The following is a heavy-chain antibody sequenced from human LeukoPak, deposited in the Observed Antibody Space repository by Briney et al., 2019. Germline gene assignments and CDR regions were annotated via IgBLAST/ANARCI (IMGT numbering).Heavy chain of an antibody. D-gene: IGHD6-13*01. CDR3: ARDVSHIAAAGYGYFDL. V-gene: IGHV4-59*12. J-gene: IGHJ2*01. CDR1: GGSISSYY. CDR2: SSDSGNS. Sequence: SETLSLTCTVSGGSISSYYWSWIRQPPGKGLEWIGYSSDSGNSNYNPSLKSRVTTSVDTSKNQFSLKLSSVTAADTAVYYCARDVSHIAAAGYGYFDLWGRGTLVSVSS.